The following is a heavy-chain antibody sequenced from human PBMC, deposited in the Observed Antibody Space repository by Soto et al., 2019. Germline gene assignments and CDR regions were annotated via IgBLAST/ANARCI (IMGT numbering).Heavy chain of an antibody. CDR2: IYPGDSDT. J-gene: IGHJ6*02. D-gene: IGHD6-13*01. CDR3: ARTAAAGKYYYGMYV. V-gene: IGHV5-51*01. CDR1: GYRFTSYW. Sequence: GESLKISCKGSGYRFTSYWIGWARQMPGKGLEWMGIIYPGDSDTRYSPSFQGQVTISADKSISTAYLQWSSLKASDTAMYYCARTAAAGKYYYGMYVWGQGTTVTVSS.